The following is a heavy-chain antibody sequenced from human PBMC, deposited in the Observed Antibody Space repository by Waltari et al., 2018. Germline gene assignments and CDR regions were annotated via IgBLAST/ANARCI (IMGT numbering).Heavy chain of an antibody. J-gene: IGHJ4*02. CDR1: GGSFSGYY. Sequence: QVQLQQWGAGLLKPSATLSLTCAVYGGSFSGYYWSWIRQPPGKGLEWIGEINHSGSTNYNPSLKSRVTISVDTSKNQFSLKLSSVTAADTAVYYCARGNPSRTIAAAEGDWGQGTLVTVSS. CDR2: INHSGST. CDR3: ARGNPSRTIAAAEGD. D-gene: IGHD6-13*01. V-gene: IGHV4-34*01.